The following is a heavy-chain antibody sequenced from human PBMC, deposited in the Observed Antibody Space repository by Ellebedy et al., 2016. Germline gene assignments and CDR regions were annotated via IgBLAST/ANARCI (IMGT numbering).Heavy chain of an antibody. Sequence: GGSLRLXXAASGFTFSSYGMHWVRQAPGKGLEWVAVISYDGSNKYYADSVKGRFTISRDNSKNTLYLQMNSLRAEDTDVYYCAKGKGGSGWYYFDYWGQGTLVTVSS. D-gene: IGHD6-19*01. CDR1: GFTFSSYG. V-gene: IGHV3-30*18. CDR3: AKGKGGSGWYYFDY. CDR2: ISYDGSNK. J-gene: IGHJ4*02.